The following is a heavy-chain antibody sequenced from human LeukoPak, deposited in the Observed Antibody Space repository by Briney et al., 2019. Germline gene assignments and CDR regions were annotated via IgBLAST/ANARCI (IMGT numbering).Heavy chain of an antibody. CDR2: IGAYNGNT. V-gene: IGHV1-18*01. J-gene: IGHJ6*02. D-gene: IGHD3-3*01. CDR3: ARDHRPPDQPQGLEWLLKYYYYYGMDV. Sequence: ASVKVSCKASGYTFTSYGISWVRQAPGQGLEWMGWIGAYNGNTNYAQKLQGRVTMTTDTSTSTAYMELRSLRSDDTAVYYCARDHRPPDQPQGLEWLLKYYYYYGMDVWGQGTTVTVSS. CDR1: GYTFTSYG.